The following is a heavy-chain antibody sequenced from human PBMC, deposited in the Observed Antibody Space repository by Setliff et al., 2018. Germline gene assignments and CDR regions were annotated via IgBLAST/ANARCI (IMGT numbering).Heavy chain of an antibody. J-gene: IGHJ6*03. D-gene: IGHD3-3*01. CDR1: GDTFSTYG. CDR3: ARGRHPPWSGYPYYYMDV. Sequence: GASVKVSCKASGDTFSTYGITWVRQAPGQGLEWMGGIIPIFGASNYAQKFQGRLTITADESTSTAYMEMSSLRSEDTALYYCARGRHPPWSGYPYYYMDVWGKGTTVTVSS. V-gene: IGHV1-69*13. CDR2: IIPIFGAS.